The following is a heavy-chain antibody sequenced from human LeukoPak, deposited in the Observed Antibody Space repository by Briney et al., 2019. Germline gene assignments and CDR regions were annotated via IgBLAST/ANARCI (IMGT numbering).Heavy chain of an antibody. D-gene: IGHD3-3*01. CDR3: ARGILGKGYFDL. J-gene: IGHJ2*01. Sequence: SETLSLTCTVSGGSISSYYWSWIRQPPGKGLEWIGYIYYSGSTNYNPSLKSRVTISVDTSKNQFSLKLTSVTAADTALYYCARGILGKGYFDLWGRDTLVTVSS. V-gene: IGHV4-59*12. CDR2: IYYSGST. CDR1: GGSISSYY.